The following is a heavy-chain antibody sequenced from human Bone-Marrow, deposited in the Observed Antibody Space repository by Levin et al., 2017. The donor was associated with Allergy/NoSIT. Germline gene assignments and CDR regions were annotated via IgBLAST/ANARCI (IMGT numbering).Heavy chain of an antibody. J-gene: IGHJ5*02. CDR2: IKEDGSEK. D-gene: IGHD5-24*01. CDR3: ARDQFRRATIGARWFDP. CDR1: GFTFSNSW. V-gene: IGHV3-7*01. Sequence: GGSLRLSCAASGFTFSNSWMSWVRQAPGKGLEWVANIKEDGSEKYYVDSVKGRFAISRDNAKNSLFVQMNSLRVEDTAVYYCARDQFRRATIGARWFDPWGQGTLVTVSS.